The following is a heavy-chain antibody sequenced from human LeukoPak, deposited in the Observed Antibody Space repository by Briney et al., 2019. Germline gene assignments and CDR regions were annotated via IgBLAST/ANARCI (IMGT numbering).Heavy chain of an antibody. Sequence: ASVKVSCKASGYTFTRYGISWVRQAPGQGLQWLGWISASNGNTNYAQKFRDRVTMSTDTSAGTAYLDVRSLTSDDTAVYYCARDHSNWNYAPDFWGQGTLVIVSS. CDR1: GYTFTRYG. CDR2: ISASNGNT. D-gene: IGHD1-7*01. CDR3: ARDHSNWNYAPDF. J-gene: IGHJ4*02. V-gene: IGHV1-18*01.